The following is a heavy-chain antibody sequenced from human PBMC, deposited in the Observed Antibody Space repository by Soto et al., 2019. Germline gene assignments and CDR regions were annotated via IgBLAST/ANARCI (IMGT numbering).Heavy chain of an antibody. J-gene: IGHJ4*02. CDR2: IDHSGST. Sequence: QLQLQESGSGLVKPSQTLSLTCAVSGGSISSGGYSWSWIRQPPGKGLEWIGHIDHSGSTYYNPSRRGPVTRSVDRSKSQFSLKLSSVTAADTSVYYSAARGGLRRYYWGQGTLVTVSS. CDR1: GGSISSGGYS. CDR3: AARGGLRRYY. D-gene: IGHD5-12*01. V-gene: IGHV4-30-2*01.